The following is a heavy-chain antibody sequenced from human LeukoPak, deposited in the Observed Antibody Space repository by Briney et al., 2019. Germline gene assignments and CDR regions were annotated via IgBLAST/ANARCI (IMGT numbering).Heavy chain of an antibody. CDR1: GGSISSYY. CDR3: ARLLLRPHHRGWFDP. J-gene: IGHJ5*02. Sequence: SETLSLTCTVSGGSISSYYWSWIRQPPGKGLEWIGYIYTSGSTNYNPSLKSRVTISVDTSKNQFSLKLSYVTAADTAVYYCARLLLRPHHRGWFDPWGQGTLVTVSS. CDR2: IYTSGST. D-gene: IGHD4-17*01. V-gene: IGHV4-4*09.